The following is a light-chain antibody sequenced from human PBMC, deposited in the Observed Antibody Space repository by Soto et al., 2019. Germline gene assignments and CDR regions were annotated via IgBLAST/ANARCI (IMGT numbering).Light chain of an antibody. CDR1: QNIGTS. J-gene: IGKJ4*01. Sequence: DIQMTQSPSTLSASVGDRVTITCRASQNIGTSLAWYQQTPGKAPLISDASTLESGVPSRFSGSGSGTDFTLTISSLQPEDFATYYCQQANSFPLTFGGGTKVDIK. CDR3: QQANSFPLT. CDR2: DAS. V-gene: IGKV1-5*01.